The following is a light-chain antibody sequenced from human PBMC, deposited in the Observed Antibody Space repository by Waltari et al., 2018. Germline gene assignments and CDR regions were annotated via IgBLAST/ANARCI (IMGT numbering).Light chain of an antibody. Sequence: SYDLTQPPSVSVSPGQTAYIPSSGNNLWDINVSWYQQRPGQSPVLVIFQDIERPSGIPERFSGSHSANTATLVISGTQDLDEADYYCQAWDNWTVVFGGGTKLTVL. CDR3: QAWDNWTVV. CDR2: QDI. V-gene: IGLV3-1*01. CDR1: NLWDIN. J-gene: IGLJ2*01.